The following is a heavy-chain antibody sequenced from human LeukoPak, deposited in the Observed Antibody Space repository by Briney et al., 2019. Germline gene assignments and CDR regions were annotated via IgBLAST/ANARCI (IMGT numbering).Heavy chain of an antibody. V-gene: IGHV3-30-3*01. CDR2: ISYDGSNK. D-gene: IGHD6-13*01. J-gene: IGHJ4*02. Sequence: PGRSLRLSCAASGVTFSSNTMHWLRLAPGKGLEWVALISYDGSNKYYADSVKGRFTISRDNSKNTLYLQMNSLRAEDTAVYYRARDLTPTRYSSSWNRFDYWGQGTLVTVSS. CDR1: GVTFSSNT. CDR3: ARDLTPTRYSSSWNRFDY.